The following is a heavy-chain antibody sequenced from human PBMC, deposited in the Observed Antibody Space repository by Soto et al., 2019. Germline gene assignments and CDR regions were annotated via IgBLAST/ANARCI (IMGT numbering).Heavy chain of an antibody. CDR2: IYYSGST. CDR1: GGSISSSSYY. CDR3: ARHPELRISWLSWFDP. V-gene: IGHV4-39*01. J-gene: IGHJ5*02. D-gene: IGHD3-9*01. Sequence: SETLSLTCTVSGGSISSSSYYWGWIRQPPGKGLEWIGSIYYSGSTYYNPSLKSRVTISVDTSKNQFSLKLSSVTAADTAVYYCARHPELRISWLSWFDPWGQGTLVTVSS.